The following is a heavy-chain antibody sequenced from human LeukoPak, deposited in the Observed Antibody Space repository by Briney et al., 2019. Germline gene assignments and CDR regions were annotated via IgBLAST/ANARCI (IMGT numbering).Heavy chain of an antibody. CDR1: GGTFSSYA. D-gene: IGHD2-21*01. Sequence: SVKVSCKASGGTFSSYAISWVRQAPGQGLEWMGGITPMFGTAKYAQKFQGRVTITADESTSTAYMELSSLRSEDTAVYYCARDSSEFRSLIPHWGQGTLVTVSS. V-gene: IGHV1-69*13. J-gene: IGHJ1*01. CDR3: ARDSSEFRSLIPH. CDR2: ITPMFGTA.